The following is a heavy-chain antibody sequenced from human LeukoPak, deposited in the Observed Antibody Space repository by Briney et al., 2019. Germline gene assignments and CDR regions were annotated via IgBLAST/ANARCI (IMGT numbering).Heavy chain of an antibody. J-gene: IGHJ4*02. CDR2: IFYSGNT. D-gene: IGHD6-13*01. V-gene: IGHV4-59*08. Sequence: SETLSLTCTVSGGSISSYYWSWIRLPPGKGLEWIGYIFYSGNTDYNPSLKSRVTISVDTSKNQFSLRPNSVTAADTAVYYCARVKGTAAGVPDYWGQGTLVTVSS. CDR1: GGSISSYY. CDR3: ARVKGTAAGVPDY.